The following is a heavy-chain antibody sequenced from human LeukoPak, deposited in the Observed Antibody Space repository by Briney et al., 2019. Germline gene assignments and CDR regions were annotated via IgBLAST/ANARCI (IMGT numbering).Heavy chain of an antibody. CDR1: GDFLSSGSYY. CDR2: IYYSGST. D-gene: IGHD6-13*01. V-gene: IGHV4-39*07. Sequence: PSETLSLTCTVSGDFLSSGSYYWGWIRQSPDKGLAWIGSIYYSGSTFYNASFESRVTFSVDTSKNQFSLKLSSVSAADTAVYYCAREYSGFDYWGRGTLVTVSS. J-gene: IGHJ4*02. CDR3: AREYSGFDY.